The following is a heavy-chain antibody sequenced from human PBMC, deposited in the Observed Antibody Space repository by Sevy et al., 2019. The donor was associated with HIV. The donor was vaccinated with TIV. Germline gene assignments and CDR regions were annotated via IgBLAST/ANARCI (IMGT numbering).Heavy chain of an antibody. D-gene: IGHD3-16*02. Sequence: GGSLRLSCAASGFTFSSYWMSWVRQAPGKGLEWVANIKQDGSEKDYVNSVKGRFTISRDNAKNSLYLQMNSLRAEDTAVYYCASSLGELSFFYYYYMDVWGKGTTVTVSS. CDR3: ASSLGELSFFYYYYMDV. CDR1: GFTFSSYW. CDR2: IKQDGSEK. V-gene: IGHV3-7*01. J-gene: IGHJ6*03.